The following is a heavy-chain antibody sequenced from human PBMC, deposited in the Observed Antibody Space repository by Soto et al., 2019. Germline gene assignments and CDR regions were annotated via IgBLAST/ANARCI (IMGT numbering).Heavy chain of an antibody. CDR3: ARHPPYSGYYAFDI. CDR1: GGSIRSYY. Sequence: PSVTLPVTCPVSGGSIRSYYVSWIRQPPGKGLEWIGYIYYSGSTNYNPSLKSRVTISVGTSKNQFSLKLSSVTAADTAVYYCARHPPYSGYYAFDIWGQGTMVTVSS. D-gene: IGHD5-12*01. CDR2: IYYSGST. J-gene: IGHJ3*02. V-gene: IGHV4-59*08.